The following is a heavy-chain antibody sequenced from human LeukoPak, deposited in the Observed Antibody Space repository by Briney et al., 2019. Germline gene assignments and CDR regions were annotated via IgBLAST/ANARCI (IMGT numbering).Heavy chain of an antibody. V-gene: IGHV3-74*01. CDR1: GFSFSNYW. CDR3: ASGYSSSSRWGGSFDY. J-gene: IGHJ4*02. D-gene: IGHD6-6*01. Sequence: GGSLRLSCVASGFSFSNYWVHWVRQAPGKGLVWVSRINSDGSNTGYADSVKGRFTISRDSSKNTLYVQMNSLRAEDTAVYYCASGYSSSSRWGGSFDYWGQGTLVTVSS. CDR2: INSDGSNT.